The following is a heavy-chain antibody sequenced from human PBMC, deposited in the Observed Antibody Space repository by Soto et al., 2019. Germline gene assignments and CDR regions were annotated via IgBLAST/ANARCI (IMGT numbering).Heavy chain of an antibody. CDR2: IIPIFGTT. J-gene: IGHJ6*02. CDR1: GGTFSSYA. V-gene: IGHV1-69*13. D-gene: IGHD2-2*01. CDR3: ARGLMTLGYCSSTSCYADMDV. Sequence: ASVKVSCKASGGTFSSYAISWVRQAPGQGLEWMGGIIPIFGTTNYAQKFQGRVTITADESTSTAYMELSSLRSEDTAVYYCARGLMTLGYCSSTSCYADMDVWGQGTTVTVSS.